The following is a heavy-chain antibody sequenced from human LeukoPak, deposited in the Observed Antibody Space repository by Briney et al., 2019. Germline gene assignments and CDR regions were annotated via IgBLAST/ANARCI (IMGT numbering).Heavy chain of an antibody. CDR3: AKGGDYYYYGMDV. V-gene: IGHV3-66*01. CDR2: IYSGGST. D-gene: IGHD6-25*01. J-gene: IGHJ6*02. Sequence: GGSLRLSCAASGFTVSSNYMSWVRQAPGKGLEWVSVIYSGGSTYYADSVKGRFTISRDNSKNTLYLQMNSLRAEDTAVYYCAKGGDYYYYGMDVWGQGTTVTVSS. CDR1: GFTVSSNY.